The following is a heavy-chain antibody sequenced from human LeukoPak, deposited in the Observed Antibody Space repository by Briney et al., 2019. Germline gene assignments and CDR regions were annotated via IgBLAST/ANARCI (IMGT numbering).Heavy chain of an antibody. CDR2: ISTDSNYI. V-gene: IGHV3-21*06. D-gene: IGHD3-16*01. Sequence: GGSLRLSCAASGFTFTSYSMNWVRQAPGKGLEWVSSISTDSNYIYYADSVKGRFTISRDNAKNSLYLQMNSLRAEDMAVYYCARDVGDYWGQGTLVTVSS. CDR1: GFTFTSYS. J-gene: IGHJ4*02. CDR3: ARDVGDY.